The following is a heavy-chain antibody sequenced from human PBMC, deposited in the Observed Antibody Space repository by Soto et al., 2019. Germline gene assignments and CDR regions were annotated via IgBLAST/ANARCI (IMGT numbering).Heavy chain of an antibody. CDR2: INDSGRT. Sequence: SETLSLTWTVEGGTFRSYSCSWTGQPRRKWLEWIGEINDSGRTNQNPCLNSRVTLSVDSSKSQFSLKLSSVTASDTAVYYCATTVTSVNWFDPWGQGTLVTVS. CDR1: GGTFRSYS. V-gene: IGHV4-34*08. J-gene: IGHJ5*02. CDR3: ATTVTSVNWFDP. D-gene: IGHD4-17*01.